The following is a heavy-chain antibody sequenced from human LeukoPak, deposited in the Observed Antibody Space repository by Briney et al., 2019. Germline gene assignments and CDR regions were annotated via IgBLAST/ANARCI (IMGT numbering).Heavy chain of an antibody. D-gene: IGHD3-22*01. J-gene: IGHJ6*02. CDR1: GFTFSSYG. V-gene: IGHV3-30*18. CDR3: AEDGYYYDSSYYGMDV. CDR2: ISYDGSNK. Sequence: GGSLRLSCAASGFTFSSYGMHWVRQAPGKGLEWVAVISYDGSNKYYADSVKGRFTISRDNSKNTLYLQMNSLRAEDTAVYYCAEDGYYYDSSYYGMDVWGQGTTVTVSS.